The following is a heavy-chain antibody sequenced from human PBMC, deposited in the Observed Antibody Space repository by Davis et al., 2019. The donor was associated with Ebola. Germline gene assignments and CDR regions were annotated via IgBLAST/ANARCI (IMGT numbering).Heavy chain of an antibody. Sequence: ASVKVSCKASGYTFTAHYLHWVRQAPGQGLEWMGWINPNSGGTNYAQKFQGRVTMTRDTSISTAYMELSRLRSDDTAVYYCARGKSVFGVVILGYWGQGTLVTVSS. D-gene: IGHD3-3*01. V-gene: IGHV1-2*02. CDR1: GYTFTAHY. CDR3: ARGKSVFGVVILGY. CDR2: INPNSGGT. J-gene: IGHJ4*02.